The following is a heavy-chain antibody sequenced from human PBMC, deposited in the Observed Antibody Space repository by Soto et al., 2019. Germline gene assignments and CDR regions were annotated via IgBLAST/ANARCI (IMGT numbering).Heavy chain of an antibody. D-gene: IGHD6-13*01. CDR2: IWYDGSNK. V-gene: IGHV3-33*01. Sequence: GGSLRLSCAASGFTFSSYGMHWVRQAPGKGLEWVAVIWYDGSNKYYADSVKGRFTISRDNSKNTLYLQMNSLRAEDTAVYYCARGIGYSSSWSNYFDYWGQGTLVTVSS. CDR1: GFTFSSYG. J-gene: IGHJ4*02. CDR3: ARGIGYSSSWSNYFDY.